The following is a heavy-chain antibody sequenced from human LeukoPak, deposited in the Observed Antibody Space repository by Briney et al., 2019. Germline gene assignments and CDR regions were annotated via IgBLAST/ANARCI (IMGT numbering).Heavy chain of an antibody. CDR2: INLDSGGT. V-gene: IGHV1-2*02. J-gene: IGHJ4*02. CDR1: GYTFTGYC. D-gene: IGHD6-13*01. CDR3: ARDKNSSPDC. Sequence: ASVKLSFKASGYTFTGYCMHWVRHAPGQGLEWMGWINLDSGGTNSAQKLQGRVTMTRDTSISTAYMELSRLRSDGTAVYYCARDKNSSPDCWGQGTLVTVSS.